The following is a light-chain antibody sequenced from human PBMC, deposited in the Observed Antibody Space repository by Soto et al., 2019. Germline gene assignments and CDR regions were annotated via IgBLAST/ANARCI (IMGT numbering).Light chain of an antibody. CDR3: QQYST. CDR1: QSVSSSY. Sequence: IVLTQSPCTLSLSRGERATLSCRASQSVSSSYLAWYQQKPGQAPRLLIYGASSRATGIPDRFSGSGSGTDFTLTISRLEPEDFAVYYCQQYSTFGQGTKVDIK. V-gene: IGKV3-20*01. J-gene: IGKJ1*01. CDR2: GAS.